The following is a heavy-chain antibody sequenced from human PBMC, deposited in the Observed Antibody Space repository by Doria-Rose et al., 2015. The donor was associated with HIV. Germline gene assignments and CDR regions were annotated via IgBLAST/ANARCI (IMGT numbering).Heavy chain of an antibody. J-gene: IGHJ6*02. V-gene: IGHV1-8*01. CDR3: ARARGYYDISAGYYRGNYYGMDV. CDR2: MNPNSGNT. D-gene: IGHD3-9*01. Sequence: SYEIHWVRQATGQGLEWMGWMNPNSGNTGYAQKFQGRVTMTRNTSISTAYMELSSLRSEDTAVYYCARARGYYDISAGYYRGNYYGMDVWGQGTAVAVSS. CDR1: SYE.